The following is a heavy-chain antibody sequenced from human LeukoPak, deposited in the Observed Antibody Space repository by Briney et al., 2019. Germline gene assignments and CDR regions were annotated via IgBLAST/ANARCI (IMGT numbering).Heavy chain of an antibody. CDR2: IYHGGST. J-gene: IGHJ5*02. CDR3: ARHGTLAYCGGDCPDNWFDP. V-gene: IGHV4-38-2*02. CDR1: GYPISSGYY. Sequence: SETLSLTSTVSGYPISSGYYWGWTRRPPGKGPGWIGSIYHGGSTYYNPSLKSRVTISVDTSKNQFSLKLSSVTAADTAVYYCARHGTLAYCGGDCPDNWFDPWGEGTLVTVSS. D-gene: IGHD2-21*02.